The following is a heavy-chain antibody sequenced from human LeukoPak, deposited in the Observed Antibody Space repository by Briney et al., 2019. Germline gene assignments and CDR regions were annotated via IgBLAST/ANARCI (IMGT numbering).Heavy chain of an antibody. Sequence: PSETLSLTCTVSGGSITNYYWSWLRQPPGKGLEWIGCIHCTGSTNYNPSLKSRVTISVDTSKNQFSLNLSSVTAADTAVYYCARSERYNSGWYFYFDYWGQGTLVTVSS. CDR3: ARSERYNSGWYFYFDY. J-gene: IGHJ4*02. CDR1: GGSITNYY. V-gene: IGHV4-59*01. CDR2: IHCTGST. D-gene: IGHD6-19*01.